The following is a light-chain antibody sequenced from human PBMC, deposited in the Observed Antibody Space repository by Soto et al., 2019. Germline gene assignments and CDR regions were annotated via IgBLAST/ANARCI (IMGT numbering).Light chain of an antibody. CDR1: SSDVGGYNS. J-gene: IGLJ3*02. Sequence: QSVLTQPASVSGSPGQSITISCTGTSSDVGGYNSVSWCQQHPGKAPKLMIFDVSNRPSGVSNRFSGSKSGNTASLTISGLQAEDEADYYCSSYTSTNTVVFGGGTKVTVL. CDR3: SSYTSTNTVV. V-gene: IGLV2-14*01. CDR2: DVS.